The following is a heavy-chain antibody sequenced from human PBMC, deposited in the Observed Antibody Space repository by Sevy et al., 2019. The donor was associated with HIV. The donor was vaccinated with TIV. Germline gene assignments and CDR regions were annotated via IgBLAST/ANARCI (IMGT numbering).Heavy chain of an antibody. CDR2: INHSGST. CDR1: GGSFSGYY. CDR3: ARGCRTKVVVDPVWGGGYFDY. V-gene: IGHV4-34*01. J-gene: IGHJ4*02. D-gene: IGHD3-22*01. Sequence: SETLSLTCAVYGGSFSGYYWSWIRQPPGKGLEWIGEINHSGSTNYNPSLKSRVTISVDTSKNQFSLKLSSVTAADTAVYYCARGCRTKVVVDPVWGGGYFDYWGQGTLVTVSS.